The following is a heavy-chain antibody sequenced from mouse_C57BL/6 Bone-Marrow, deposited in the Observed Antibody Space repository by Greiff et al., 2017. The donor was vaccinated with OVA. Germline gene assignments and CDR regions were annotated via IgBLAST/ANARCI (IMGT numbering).Heavy chain of an antibody. CDR3: ARYTHLTFDY. CDR2: IRNKANGYTT. J-gene: IGHJ2*01. CDR1: GFTFTDYY. V-gene: IGHV7-3*01. Sequence: EVKLVESGGGLVQPGGSLSLSCAASGFTFTDYYMSWVRQPPGKALEWLGFIRNKANGYTTEYSASVKGRFTISRDNSQSILYLQMSALRAEDSATYYCARYTHLTFDYWGQGTTLTVSS. D-gene: IGHD4-1*01.